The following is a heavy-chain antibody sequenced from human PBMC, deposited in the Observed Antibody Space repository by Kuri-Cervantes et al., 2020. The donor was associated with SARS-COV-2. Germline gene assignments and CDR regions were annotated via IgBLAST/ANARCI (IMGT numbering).Heavy chain of an antibody. CDR3: ARDRAYSSSEYNWFDP. D-gene: IGHD6-6*01. Sequence: SETLSLTCTVSGGSISSSSYYWGWIRQPPGKGLEWIGSIYYSGSTYYNPSLKSRVTISVDTSKNQFSLKLSSVTAADTAVYYCARDRAYSSSEYNWFDPWGRGTLVTVSS. V-gene: IGHV4-39*07. J-gene: IGHJ5*02. CDR2: IYYSGST. CDR1: GGSISSSSYY.